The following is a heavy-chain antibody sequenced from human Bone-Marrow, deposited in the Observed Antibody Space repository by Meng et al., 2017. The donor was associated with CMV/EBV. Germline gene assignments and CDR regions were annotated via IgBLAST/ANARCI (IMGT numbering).Heavy chain of an antibody. CDR1: GGTFRHYS. V-gene: IGHV1-69*16. D-gene: IGHD5-18*01. CDR3: ARSVEVTDYYYGMDV. J-gene: IGHJ6*02. Sequence: SVKVSCKASGGTFRHYSISWVRQAPGQGLEWMGGIITTAGTENYAQRFQARLTISTDESMTTAYMELTSLRSEDTAVYYCARSVEVTDYYYGMDVWGQGTTVAASS. CDR2: IITTAGTE.